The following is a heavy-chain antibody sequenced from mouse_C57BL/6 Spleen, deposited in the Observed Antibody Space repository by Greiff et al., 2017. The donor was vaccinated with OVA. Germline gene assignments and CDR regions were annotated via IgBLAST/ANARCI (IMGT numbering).Heavy chain of an antibody. CDR3: ARELGFAY. CDR1: GYSITSGYY. D-gene: IGHD4-1*01. CDR2: ISYDGSN. J-gene: IGHJ3*01. V-gene: IGHV3-6*01. Sequence: EVKLMESGPGLVKPFQSLSLTCSVTGYSITSGYYWNWIRQFPGNKLEWMGYISYDGSNNYNPSLKNRISITRDTSKNQFFLKLNSVTTEDTATYYCARELGFAYWGQGTLVTVSA.